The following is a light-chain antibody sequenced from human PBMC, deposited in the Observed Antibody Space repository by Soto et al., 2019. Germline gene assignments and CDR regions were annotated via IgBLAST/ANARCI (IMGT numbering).Light chain of an antibody. CDR2: KAS. V-gene: IGKV1-5*03. CDR3: QQSRT. Sequence: DIQMTQSPSTLAASVGDTVTITCRASQSISSWLAWYQQKPGKATKLLIQKASSLESGVPSRFSGSRSGTEFTLTITSLQPDDFATYYCQQSRTFGQGTKVEIK. J-gene: IGKJ1*01. CDR1: QSISSW.